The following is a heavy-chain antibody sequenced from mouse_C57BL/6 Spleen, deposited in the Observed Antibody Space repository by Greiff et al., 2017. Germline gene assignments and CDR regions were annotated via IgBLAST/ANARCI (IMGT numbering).Heavy chain of an antibody. V-gene: IGHV14-1*01. CDR3: TTPYYGSSSYYAMDY. J-gene: IGHJ4*01. CDR1: GFNIKDYY. Sequence: VQLQQSGAELVRPGASVKLSCTASGFNIKDYYMHWVKQRPEQGLAWIGRIDPEDGDTEYAPKFQGKATMTADTSSNTAYLQLSSLTSEDTAVYYCTTPYYGSSSYYAMDYWGQGTSVTVSS. CDR2: IDPEDGDT. D-gene: IGHD1-1*01.